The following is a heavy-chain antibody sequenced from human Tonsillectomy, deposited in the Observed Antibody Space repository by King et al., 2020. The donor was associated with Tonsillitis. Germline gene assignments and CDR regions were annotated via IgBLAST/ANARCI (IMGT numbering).Heavy chain of an antibody. V-gene: IGHV5-51*01. CDR3: AIHNPDYYDSSGFDY. J-gene: IGHJ4*02. CDR1: GYSFTSYW. CDR2: IYPGDSDT. Sequence: VQLVESGAEVKKPGESLKISCKGSGYSFTSYWIGWVRQMPGKGLEWMGIIYPGDSDTRYNPSFQGQVTISADKSISTAYLQWSSLKASDTAMYYCAIHNPDYYDSSGFDYWGQGPLVTVSS. D-gene: IGHD3-22*01.